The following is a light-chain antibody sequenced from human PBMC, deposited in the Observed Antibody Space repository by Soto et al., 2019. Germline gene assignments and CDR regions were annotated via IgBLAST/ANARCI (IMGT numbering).Light chain of an antibody. V-gene: IGKV3-15*01. CDR1: QSVSSN. CDR2: GAS. J-gene: IGKJ2*01. Sequence: EIVVTQSPATVSVSPGERATLSCRASQSVSSNLAWYQQKPGQAPRLLIYGASTRATGIPARFSGSGSGTEFTLTISSLQSEDFAVYYCQQYHNWPPKYTFGQGTKLEIK. CDR3: QQYHNWPPKYT.